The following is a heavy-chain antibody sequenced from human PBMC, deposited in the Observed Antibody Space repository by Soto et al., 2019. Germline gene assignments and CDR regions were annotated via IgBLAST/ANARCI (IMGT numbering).Heavy chain of an antibody. CDR3: AGAGYCCGGTCFHGNCDY. Sequence: QVQLVQSGAEVKRPGASVKVSCKASGYTFTTYYMYCVRQAPGQGLEWLGIINPNGGSTTYAQKFQGSVTMTRDTSTRTVYLELSSRRSEDTAVYYCAGAGYCCGGTCFHGNCDYWGQGTLVTVS. D-gene: IGHD2-15*01. J-gene: IGHJ4*02. V-gene: IGHV1-46*01. CDR1: GYTFTTYY. CDR2: INPNGGST.